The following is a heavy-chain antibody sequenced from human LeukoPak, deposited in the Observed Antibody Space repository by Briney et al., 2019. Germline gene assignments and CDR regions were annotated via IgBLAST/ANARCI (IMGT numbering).Heavy chain of an antibody. CDR1: GFTFSSYS. V-gene: IGHV3-15*01. Sequence: PGGSLRLSCAASGFTFSSYSMNWVRQAPGKGLEWVGRIKSKTDGGTTDYAAPVKGRFTISRDDSKNTLYLQMNSLKTEDTAVYYCTHLSEYQAPFDYWGQGTLVTVSS. D-gene: IGHD1-14*01. CDR3: THLSEYQAPFDY. J-gene: IGHJ4*02. CDR2: IKSKTDGGTT.